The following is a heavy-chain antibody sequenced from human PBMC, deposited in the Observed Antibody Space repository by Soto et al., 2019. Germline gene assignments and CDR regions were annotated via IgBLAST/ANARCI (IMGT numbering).Heavy chain of an antibody. CDR2: IILPFGTP. J-gene: IGHJ4*02. CDR3: ARQAEGGYNYGY. Sequence: ASVKVSCKASGGTFSNYAIAWLRQAPGQGLEWMGGIILPFGTPNYAQKFQGRVTISADESMTTAYMELSSLRSEDTAVYYCARQAEGGYNYGYWGQGTLVTVSS. CDR1: GGTFSNYA. D-gene: IGHD5-12*01. V-gene: IGHV1-69*13.